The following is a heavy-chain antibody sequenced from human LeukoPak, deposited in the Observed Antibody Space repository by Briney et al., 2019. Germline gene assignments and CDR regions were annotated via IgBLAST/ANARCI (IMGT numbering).Heavy chain of an antibody. CDR3: ARGYCSDEICPVFPS. Sequence: SETLSLTCSVSGGSVTSYYWNWVRQTPEMGLEWIGYISNTGATDYGPAFTSRVSMSLDTFKNQFSLKLTYVTAADTGVYYCARGYCSDEICPVFPSWGQGTLVTVSS. CDR1: GGSVTSYY. J-gene: IGHJ1*01. D-gene: IGHD2-15*01. CDR2: ISNTGAT. V-gene: IGHV4-59*02.